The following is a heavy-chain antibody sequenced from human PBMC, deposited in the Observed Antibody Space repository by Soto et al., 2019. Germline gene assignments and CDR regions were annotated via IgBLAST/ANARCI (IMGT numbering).Heavy chain of an antibody. D-gene: IGHD3-22*01. CDR1: GGSVSSGSYY. J-gene: IGHJ4*02. CDR3: ARDGYYDSSGYYPFDY. V-gene: IGHV4-61*01. CDR2: IYYSGST. Sequence: SETLSLTCTVSGGSVSSGSYYWSWIRQPPGKGLEWIGYIYYSGSTNYNPSPKSRVTISVDTSKNQFSLKLSSVTAADTAVYYCARDGYYDSSGYYPFDYWGQGTLVTVSS.